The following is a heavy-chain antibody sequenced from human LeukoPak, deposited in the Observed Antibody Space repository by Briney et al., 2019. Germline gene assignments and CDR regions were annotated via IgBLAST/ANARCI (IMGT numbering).Heavy chain of an antibody. CDR1: GYTFRRYG. D-gene: IGHD1-26*01. Sequence: PGGSLRLSCVASGYTFRRYGMTWVRQAPGKGLEWVSTVNALGDGIQYADSVKGRFTAFKDNSNNTVYLRMRSLRADDTAVYYCEKDTGEWELGMYRWGQGTLVTVSS. CDR3: EKDTGEWELGMYR. CDR2: VNALGDGI. V-gene: IGHV3-23*01. J-gene: IGHJ5*02.